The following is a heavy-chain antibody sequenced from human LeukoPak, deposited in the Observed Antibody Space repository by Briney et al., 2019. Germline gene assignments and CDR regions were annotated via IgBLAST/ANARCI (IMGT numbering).Heavy chain of an antibody. Sequence: PSETLSLTCAAYGGSFSGYYWSWIRQPPGKGLEWIGEINHSGSTNYNPSLKSRVTISVDTSKNQFSLKLSSVTAADTAVYYCARGRGYYGSGMLYGMDVWGKGTTVTVSS. J-gene: IGHJ6*04. V-gene: IGHV4-34*01. CDR2: INHSGST. CDR1: GGSFSGYY. CDR3: ARGRGYYGSGMLYGMDV. D-gene: IGHD3-10*01.